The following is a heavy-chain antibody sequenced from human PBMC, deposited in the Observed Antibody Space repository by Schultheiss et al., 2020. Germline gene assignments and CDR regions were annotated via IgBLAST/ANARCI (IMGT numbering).Heavy chain of an antibody. J-gene: IGHJ4*02. Sequence: VKVSCKASGYTFTSYAMHWVRQAPGQRLEWMGWINPNSGGTNYAQKFQGWVTMTRDTSISTAYMELSRLRSDDTAVYYCAIHYYGSGRPFDYWGKGTLVTVSS. CDR3: AIHYYGSGRPFDY. CDR1: GYTFTSYA. D-gene: IGHD3-10*01. CDR2: INPNSGGT. V-gene: IGHV1-2*04.